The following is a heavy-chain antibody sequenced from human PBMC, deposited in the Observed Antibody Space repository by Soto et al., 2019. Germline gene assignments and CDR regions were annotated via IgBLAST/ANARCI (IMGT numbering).Heavy chain of an antibody. Sequence: PGGSLRLSCAASGFTFSSYSMNWVRQAPGKGLEWVSSISSSSSYIYYADSVKGRFTISRDNAKNSLYLQMNSLRAEDTAVYYCARDDYGSGSYFSRPYYYYGMDVWGQGTTVNVSS. J-gene: IGHJ6*02. CDR1: GFTFSSYS. D-gene: IGHD3-10*01. CDR2: ISSSSSYI. V-gene: IGHV3-21*01. CDR3: ARDDYGSGSYFSRPYYYYGMDV.